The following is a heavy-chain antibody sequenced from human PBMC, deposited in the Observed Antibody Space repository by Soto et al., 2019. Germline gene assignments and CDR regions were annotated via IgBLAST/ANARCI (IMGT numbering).Heavy chain of an antibody. V-gene: IGHV4-31*03. Sequence: QVQLQESGPGLVEPSQTLSLTCTVSGASVSSASYHWSWLRQHPGKGLEWIGYITGSPYYNPSLKSRVTISLDTSRNHFSLELSSVTAADTAVYYCATLTAGGSGRGYWGQGTLVTVSS. CDR3: ATLTAGGSGRGY. CDR2: ITGSP. J-gene: IGHJ4*02. D-gene: IGHD5-12*01. CDR1: GASVSSASYH.